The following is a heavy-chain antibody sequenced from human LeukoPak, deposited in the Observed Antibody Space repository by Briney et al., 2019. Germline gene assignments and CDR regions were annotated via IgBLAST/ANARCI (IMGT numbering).Heavy chain of an antibody. V-gene: IGHV3-30*18. CDR3: AKDRHWLALDD. CDR2: ISYDGSNK. J-gene: IGHJ4*02. CDR1: GFTFSSFG. D-gene: IGHD6-19*01. Sequence: PGRSLRLSCAASGFTFSSFGMHWVRQAPGQGLEWVAVISYDGSNKYYADSVKGRVTISRDNSKNTLYLQMNSLRAEDTAVYYCAKDRHWLALDDWGQGTLVTVSS.